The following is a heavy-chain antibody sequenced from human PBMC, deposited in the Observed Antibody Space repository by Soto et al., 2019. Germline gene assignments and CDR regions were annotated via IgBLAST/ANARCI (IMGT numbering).Heavy chain of an antibody. J-gene: IGHJ4*02. D-gene: IGHD1-1*01. CDR1: GFTFTNVA. CDR2: ITDSGGST. Sequence: GGSLRLSCAASGFTFTNVAMTWVRQAPGKGLEWVSAITDSGGSTDYADSVKGRFTISRDNSKSTLYLQMNNLRADDTAVYYCAKLYWNPRYFDYWGQGARVTVSS. V-gene: IGHV3-23*01. CDR3: AKLYWNPRYFDY.